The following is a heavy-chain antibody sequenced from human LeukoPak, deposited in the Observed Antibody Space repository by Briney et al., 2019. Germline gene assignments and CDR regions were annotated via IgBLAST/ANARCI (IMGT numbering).Heavy chain of an antibody. V-gene: IGHV4-59*01. CDR1: GGSISSYY. CDR2: IYYSGST. D-gene: IGHD1-26*01. J-gene: IGHJ3*02. Sequence: SETLSLTCTVSGGSISSYYWSWIRQPPGKGLEWIGYIYYSGSTNYNPSLKSRVTISVDTSKNQFSLKLSSVTAADTAVYYCARGTSGSYYDAFDIWGQGTMVTVSS. CDR3: ARGTSGSYYDAFDI.